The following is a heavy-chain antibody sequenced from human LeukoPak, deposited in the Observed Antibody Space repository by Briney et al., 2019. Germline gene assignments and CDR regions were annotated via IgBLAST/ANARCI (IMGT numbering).Heavy chain of an antibody. D-gene: IGHD1-26*01. CDR1: GFTFSSYG. Sequence: GGSLRLSCAASGFTFSSYGMHWVRQAPGKGLEWVAVISYDGSNKYYADSVKGRFTISRDNSKNTLYLQMNSLRAEDTAVYYCAKDIVGATTLGWFDPWGQGTLVTVSS. V-gene: IGHV3-30*18. CDR3: AKDIVGATTLGWFDP. J-gene: IGHJ5*02. CDR2: ISYDGSNK.